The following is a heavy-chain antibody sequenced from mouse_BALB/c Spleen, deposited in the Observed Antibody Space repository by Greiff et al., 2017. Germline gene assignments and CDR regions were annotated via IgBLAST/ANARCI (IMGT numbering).Heavy chain of an antibody. CDR3: TNSAWFAY. CDR1: GFTFSNYW. V-gene: IGHV6-6*02. Sequence: DVQLQESGGGLVQPGGSMKLSCVASGFTFSNYWMNWVRQSPEKGLEWVAEIRLKSNNYATHYAESVKGRFTISRDDSKSSVYLQMNNLRAEDTGIYYCTNSAWFAYWGQGTLVTVSA. J-gene: IGHJ3*01. CDR2: IRLKSNNYAT.